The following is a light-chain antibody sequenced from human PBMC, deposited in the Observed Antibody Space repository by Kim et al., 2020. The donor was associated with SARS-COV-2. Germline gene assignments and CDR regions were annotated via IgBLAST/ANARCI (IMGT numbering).Light chain of an antibody. Sequence: GQRATISCSGSSSNIGSNYVYWYQQLPGTAPKLLIYRNNQRPSGVPDRFSGSKSGTSASLAISGLRSEDEADYYCAAWDDSLSGRVFGTGTKVTVL. J-gene: IGLJ1*01. CDR3: AAWDDSLSGRV. CDR2: RNN. CDR1: SSNIGSNY. V-gene: IGLV1-47*01.